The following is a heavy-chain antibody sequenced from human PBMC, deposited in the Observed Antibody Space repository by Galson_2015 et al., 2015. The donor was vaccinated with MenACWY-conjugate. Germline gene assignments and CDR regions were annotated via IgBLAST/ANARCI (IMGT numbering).Heavy chain of an antibody. D-gene: IGHD2-15*01. V-gene: IGHV3-53*01. CDR3: AILGYCSGGSCSLGAFDI. Sequence: SLRLSCAASGFTVSSNYMSWVRQAPGKGLEWVSVIYSGGSTYYADSVKGRFTISRDNSKNTLYLQMNSLRAEDTAVYYCAILGYCSGGSCSLGAFDIWGQGTMVTVSS. CDR2: IYSGGST. J-gene: IGHJ3*02. CDR1: GFTVSSNY.